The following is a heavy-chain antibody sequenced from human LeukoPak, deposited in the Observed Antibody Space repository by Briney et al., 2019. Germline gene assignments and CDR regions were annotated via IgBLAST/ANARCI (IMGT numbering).Heavy chain of an antibody. D-gene: IGHD3-22*01. J-gene: IGHJ4*02. V-gene: IGHV3-74*01. CDR3: TGPLYDSSGYL. Sequence: GGSLRLSCAASGFTFSSYWMHWVRQAPGKGLVWVSRINSDGSSTSYADSVKGRFTISRDNAKNTLYLQMNSLRAEDTAVYYCTGPLYDSSGYLWGQGTLVTVSS. CDR1: GFTFSSYW. CDR2: INSDGSST.